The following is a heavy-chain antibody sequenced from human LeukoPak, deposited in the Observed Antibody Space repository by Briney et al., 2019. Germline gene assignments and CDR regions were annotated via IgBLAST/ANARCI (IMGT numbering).Heavy chain of an antibody. V-gene: IGHV3-21*01. Sequence: GGSLRLSCAASRFTFSSYSMNWVRQAPGKGLEWVSSISSSSSYIYYADSVKGRFTISRDNAKNSLYLQMNSLRAEDTAVYYCARDITIFGGNVWGKGTTVTVSS. CDR1: RFTFSSYS. J-gene: IGHJ6*04. D-gene: IGHD3-3*01. CDR2: ISSSSSYI. CDR3: ARDITIFGGNV.